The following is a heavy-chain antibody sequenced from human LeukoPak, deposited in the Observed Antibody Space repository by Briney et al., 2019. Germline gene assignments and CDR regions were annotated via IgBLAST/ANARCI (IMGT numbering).Heavy chain of an antibody. CDR3: ASQSPSPYGDYPFDY. CDR2: IKQDGSEK. Sequence: GGSLRLSCAASGFTFSSYEMNWVRQAPGKGLEWVASIKQDGSEKYYVDSVKGRFTISRDNAKNSLYLQMSSLRAEDTAVYYCASQSPSPYGDYPFDYWGQGTLVTVSS. V-gene: IGHV3-7*01. J-gene: IGHJ4*02. CDR1: GFTFSSYE. D-gene: IGHD4-17*01.